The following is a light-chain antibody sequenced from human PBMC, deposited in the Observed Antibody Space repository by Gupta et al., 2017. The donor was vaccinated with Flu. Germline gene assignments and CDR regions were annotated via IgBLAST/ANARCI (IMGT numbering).Light chain of an antibody. CDR2: EVT. CDR3: SSYTINDTIV. V-gene: IGLV2-14*01. J-gene: IGLJ1*01. Sequence: QSALTQPASVSGSPGQSITIPCTGTSSDVGPYDYVSWYQQHTGKAPKLLIFEVTHRPSGISTRFSGSKSGNTASLTISGLQTEDEADYYCSSYTINDTIVFGDGTTVTVL. CDR1: SSDVGPYDY.